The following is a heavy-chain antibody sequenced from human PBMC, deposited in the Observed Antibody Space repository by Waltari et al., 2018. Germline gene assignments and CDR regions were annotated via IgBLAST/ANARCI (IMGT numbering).Heavy chain of an antibody. Sequence: VESGGGLVKPGGSLRLSCAASGFTFSSYSMNWVRQAPGKGLEWVSSISSSSSYIYYADSVKGRFTISRDNAKNSLYLQMNSLRAEDTAVYYCARDTGGSGGYGMDVWGQGTTVTVSS. V-gene: IGHV3-21*01. D-gene: IGHD3-10*01. CDR3: ARDTGGSGGYGMDV. CDR2: ISSSSSYI. J-gene: IGHJ6*02. CDR1: GFTFSSYS.